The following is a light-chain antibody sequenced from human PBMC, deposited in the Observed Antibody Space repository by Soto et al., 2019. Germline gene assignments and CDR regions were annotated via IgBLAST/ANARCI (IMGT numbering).Light chain of an antibody. J-gene: IGKJ2*01. CDR3: QQYYSGYT. CDR2: WAS. V-gene: IGKV4-1*01. CDR1: QSVLYSSNNNNY. Sequence: DIVMTQSPDSLAVSLGERATINCKSSQSVLYSSNNNNYLAWYQQKPGQPPKLLIYWASTRESGVPDRFSGSGSGTDFTLTISSLQAEDVAVYYCQQYYSGYTFGQGTRLEIK.